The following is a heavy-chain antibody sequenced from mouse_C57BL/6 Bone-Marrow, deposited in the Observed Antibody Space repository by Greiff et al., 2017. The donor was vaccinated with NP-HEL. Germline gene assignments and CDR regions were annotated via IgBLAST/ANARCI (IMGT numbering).Heavy chain of an antibody. CDR3: TFSYYYGSRLYAMDY. D-gene: IGHD1-1*01. CDR1: GFNIKDDY. V-gene: IGHV14-4*01. J-gene: IGHJ4*01. Sequence: EVMLVESGAELVRPGASVKLSCTASGFNIKDDYMHWVKQRPEQGLEWIGWIDPENGDTEYASKFQGKATITADTSSNTAYLQLSSLTSEDTAVYYCTFSYYYGSRLYAMDYWGQGTSVTVSS. CDR2: IDPENGDT.